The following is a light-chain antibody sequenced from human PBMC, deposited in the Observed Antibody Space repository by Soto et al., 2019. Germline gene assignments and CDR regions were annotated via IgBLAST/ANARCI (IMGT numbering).Light chain of an antibody. J-gene: IGKJ4*01. V-gene: IGKV3-15*01. CDR1: QDVSSN. Sequence: EMVVTQSPATLSVSPRERSTLSCRASQDVSSNLAWYQQKPGQAPSLLIYGASTRATGTPARFSGSGSGTEFTLTISSLQSEDYAVYFCQQYIRWPLTFGGGTKVDI. CDR2: GAS. CDR3: QQYIRWPLT.